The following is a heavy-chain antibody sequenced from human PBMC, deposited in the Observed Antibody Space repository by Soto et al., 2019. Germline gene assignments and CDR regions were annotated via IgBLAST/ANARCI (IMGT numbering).Heavy chain of an antibody. V-gene: IGHV1-69*02. CDR3: ARLYYCSGSAFDYMDV. CDR2: IIPLLGIA. J-gene: IGHJ6*03. CDR1: GGTFSSYT. Sequence: QVQLVHSGAEVKKPGSSVKVSCKASGGTFSSYTISWVRQAPGQGLEWMGRIIPLLGIANYAQKFQGRVTITADKSTSTAYMELSSLRSEDTAVYYCARLYYCSGSAFDYMDVWGKGTTVTVSS. D-gene: IGHD3-10*01.